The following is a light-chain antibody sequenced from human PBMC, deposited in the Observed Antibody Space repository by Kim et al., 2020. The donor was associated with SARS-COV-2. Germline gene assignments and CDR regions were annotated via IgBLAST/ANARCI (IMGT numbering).Light chain of an antibody. V-gene: IGLV3-21*01. CDR3: QVWDSASDHPV. J-gene: IGLJ2*01. Sequence: ATGKTAKITGGGNNIGSKSVHGYQQEPGQAPVMVIYYDSDRPSGIPERFSGSNSGNTATLTISRVEAGDEADYYCQVWDSASDHPVFGGGTQLTVL. CDR2: YDS. CDR1: NIGSKS.